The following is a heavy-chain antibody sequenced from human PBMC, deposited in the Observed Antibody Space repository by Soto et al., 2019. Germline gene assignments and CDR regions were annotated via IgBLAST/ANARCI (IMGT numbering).Heavy chain of an antibody. CDR2: IKSKTDGGTT. CDR1: GFTFSNAW. V-gene: IGHV3-15*07. J-gene: IGHJ3*02. Sequence: GGSLRLSCAASGFTFSNAWMNWVRQAPGKGLEWVGRIKSKTDGGTTDYAAPVKGRFTISRDDSKNTLYLQMNSLKTEDTAVYYCTTGSDYDSSGYPHAFDIWGQGTMVTVSS. D-gene: IGHD3-22*01. CDR3: TTGSDYDSSGYPHAFDI.